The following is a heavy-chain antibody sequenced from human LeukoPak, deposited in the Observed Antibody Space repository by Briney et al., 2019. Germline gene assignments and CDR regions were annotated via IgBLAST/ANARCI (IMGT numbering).Heavy chain of an antibody. CDR3: ARDPRGSSYGPSAFDY. Sequence: PGGSLRLSCAASGFTFSSYSMNWVRQAPGKGLEWVSSISSSSSYIYYADSVKGRFTISRDNAKNSLYLQMNSLRAEDTAVYYCARDPRGSSYGPSAFDYWGQGTLVTVSS. CDR2: ISSSSSYI. D-gene: IGHD5-18*01. J-gene: IGHJ4*02. CDR1: GFTFSSYS. V-gene: IGHV3-21*01.